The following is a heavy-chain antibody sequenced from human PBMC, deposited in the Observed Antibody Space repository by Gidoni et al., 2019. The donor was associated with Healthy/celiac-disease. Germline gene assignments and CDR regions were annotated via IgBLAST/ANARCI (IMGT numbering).Heavy chain of an antibody. CDR3: ARWDTAMGAHAFDI. Sequence: WMGWISAYNGNTNYAQKLQGRVTMTTDTSTSTAYMELRSLRSDDTAVYYCARWDTAMGAHAFDIWGQGTMVTVSS. J-gene: IGHJ3*02. CDR2: ISAYNGNT. V-gene: IGHV1-18*01. D-gene: IGHD5-18*01.